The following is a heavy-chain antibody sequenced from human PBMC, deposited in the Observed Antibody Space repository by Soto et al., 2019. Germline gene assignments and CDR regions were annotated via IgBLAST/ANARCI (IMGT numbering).Heavy chain of an antibody. CDR1: ALTLSTYS. D-gene: IGHD4-17*01. CDR2: ISGSGDYT. V-gene: IGHV3-23*01. Sequence: PGRCLRPSCEASALTLSTYSMRWDRQAPGKGLEWVSAISGSGDYTYYADSVKGRFTISRDNAINRVYLQVNSLRTEDTAVYYCAHPRGYGVFDAYDIWGQGAMVTVSS. J-gene: IGHJ3*02. CDR3: AHPRGYGVFDAYDI.